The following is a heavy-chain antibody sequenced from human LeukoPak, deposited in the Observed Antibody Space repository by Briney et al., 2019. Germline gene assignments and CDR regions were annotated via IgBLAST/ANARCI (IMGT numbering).Heavy chain of an antibody. CDR1: GASIDSHS. CDR3: ARDVPLMGASKTRYFDY. V-gene: IGHV3-30*12. J-gene: IGHJ4*02. D-gene: IGHD1-26*01. Sequence: PSGTLSLTCAVSGASIDSHSWWSWVRQPPGKGLEWVAVISYDGRNENHAESVKGRFTISRDNAKNSLYLQMSSLRAEDTAIYYCARDVPLMGASKTRYFDYWGQGTLVTVSS. CDR2: ISYDGRNE.